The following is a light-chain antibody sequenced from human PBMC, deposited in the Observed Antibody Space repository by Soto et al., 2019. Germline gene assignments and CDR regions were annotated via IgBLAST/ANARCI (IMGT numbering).Light chain of an antibody. CDR1: QGFGNN. CDR2: AAS. J-gene: IGKJ1*01. V-gene: IGKV1-27*01. CDR3: QKYNSAPRT. Sequence: DIQMTQSPSSLSASLGDRVPITCRAGQGFGNNLAWYQLQPGKVPKLLIYAASTLQSGVPSRFSGSGSGTDFTLTISSLQPEDVATYFCQKYNSAPRTFGQGTKVEI.